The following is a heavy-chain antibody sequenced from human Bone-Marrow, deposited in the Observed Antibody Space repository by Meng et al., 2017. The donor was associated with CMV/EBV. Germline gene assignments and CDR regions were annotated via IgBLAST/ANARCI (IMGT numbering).Heavy chain of an antibody. J-gene: IGHJ6*02. CDR1: SGSFSSYA. D-gene: IGHD2-2*01. V-gene: IGHV1-69*05. Sequence: SSKVSCYASSGSFSSYAISWGRQAPGQGLEWMGGIIPIFGTANYAQKFQGRVMITTDESTSTAYMELSSRRSEDTAVYYCARVIPGDVVVPAARNYYYGMDVWGQGTTVTVFS. CDR3: ARVIPGDVVVPAARNYYYGMDV. CDR2: IIPIFGTA.